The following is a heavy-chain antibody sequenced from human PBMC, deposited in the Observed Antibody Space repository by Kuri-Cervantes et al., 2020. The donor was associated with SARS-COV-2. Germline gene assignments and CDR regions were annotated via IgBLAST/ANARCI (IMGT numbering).Heavy chain of an antibody. D-gene: IGHD6-6*01. J-gene: IGHJ4*02. CDR3: AREVSSEQLVAFDY. Sequence: GSLRLSCAVYGVSLSNHYWSWIRQSPGKGLEWIGEIHHSGTTNYNPSLKSRVTISLDTSKNQFSLKLKSMAAADTAVYYCAREVSSEQLVAFDYWGQGTLVTVSS. CDR2: IHHSGTT. V-gene: IGHV4-34*01. CDR1: GVSLSNHY.